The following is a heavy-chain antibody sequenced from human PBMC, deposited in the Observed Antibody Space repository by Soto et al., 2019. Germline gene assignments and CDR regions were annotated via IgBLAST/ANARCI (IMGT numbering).Heavy chain of an antibody. V-gene: IGHV1-18*04. J-gene: IGHJ5*02. Sequence: ASVKVSCKASGFTFINYGFSWVRQAPGRGLEWMGWISPYNGHAIYAQKFRDRVTMTSDTSTTTVYMELRSLNSDDTAMYYCARRGKGAVADHNWFDPWGQGTLVTVSS. D-gene: IGHD6-19*01. CDR2: ISPYNGHA. CDR1: GFTFINYG. CDR3: ARRGKGAVADHNWFDP.